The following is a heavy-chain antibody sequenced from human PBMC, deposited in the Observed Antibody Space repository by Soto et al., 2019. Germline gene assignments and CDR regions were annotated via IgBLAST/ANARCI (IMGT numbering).Heavy chain of an antibody. Sequence: EVQLVQSGAEVKKPGESLRISCKGSGYSFTSYWISWVRQMPGKGLEWMGRIDPSDSYTNYSPSFQGHVTISADKSISTAYLQWSSLKASETAMYYCARLAMVRGVPTYSRDVWGQGTTVTVSS. CDR2: IDPSDSYT. CDR3: ARLAMVRGVPTYSRDV. V-gene: IGHV5-10-1*01. CDR1: GYSFTSYW. J-gene: IGHJ6*02. D-gene: IGHD3-10*01.